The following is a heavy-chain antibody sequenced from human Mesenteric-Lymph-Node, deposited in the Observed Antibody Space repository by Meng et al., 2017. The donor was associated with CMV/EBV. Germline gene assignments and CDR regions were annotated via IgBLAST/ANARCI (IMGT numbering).Heavy chain of an antibody. Sequence: GGSLRLSCAASGFTFSTYALSWVRQAPGKGLEWVSGINWNGGSTGYADSVKGRFTISRDNAKNSLYLQMNSLRAEDTALYYCARGGLSSYYYYGMDVWGQGTTVTVSS. V-gene: IGHV3-20*04. J-gene: IGHJ6*02. CDR3: ARGGLSSYYYYGMDV. CDR1: GFTFSTYA. D-gene: IGHD3-16*02. CDR2: INWNGGST.